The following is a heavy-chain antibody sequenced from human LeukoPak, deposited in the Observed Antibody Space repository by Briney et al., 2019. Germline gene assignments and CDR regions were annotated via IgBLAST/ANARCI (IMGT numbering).Heavy chain of an antibody. D-gene: IGHD5-18*01. CDR3: ARRHNRGYSYGFFDY. V-gene: IGHV4-59*08. CDR2: IYYSGST. Sequence: SETLSLTCTVSGGSISSYYWSWIRQPPGKGLEWIGYIYYSGSTNYNPSLKSRVTISVDTSKNQFSLKLGSVTAADTAVYYCARRHNRGYSYGFFDYWGQGTLVTVSS. CDR1: GGSISSYY. J-gene: IGHJ4*02.